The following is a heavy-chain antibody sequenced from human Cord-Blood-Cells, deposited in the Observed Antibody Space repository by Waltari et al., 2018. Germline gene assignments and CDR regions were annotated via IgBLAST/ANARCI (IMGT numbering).Heavy chain of an antibody. Sequence: QVQLQQWGAGLLKPSETLSLTCAVYGGSFSGYYWSWIRQPPGKGLEWIGGINHRGSTNYNPSRKSRVTISVDTSKNQFSLKLSSVTAADTAVYYCAGPRGDEDAFDIWGQGTMVTVSS. V-gene: IGHV4-34*01. CDR1: GGSFSGYY. CDR3: AGPRGDEDAFDI. D-gene: IGHD3-10*01. CDR2: INHRGST. J-gene: IGHJ3*02.